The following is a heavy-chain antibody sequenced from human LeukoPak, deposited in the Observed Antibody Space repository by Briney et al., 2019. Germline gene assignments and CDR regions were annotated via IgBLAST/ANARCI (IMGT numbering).Heavy chain of an antibody. CDR2: INPSGGST. CDR1: GYTFTSYY. V-gene: IGHV1-46*01. D-gene: IGHD4-23*01. J-gene: IGHJ2*01. Sequence: GASVKVSCKASGYTFTSYYMHWVRQAPGQGLEWMGIINPSGGSTSYAQKFQGRVTMTRDTSTSTVYMELSSLRSEDTAVYYCARWGTLDGGNSHWYFDLWGRGTLVTVSS. CDR3: ARWGTLDGGNSHWYFDL.